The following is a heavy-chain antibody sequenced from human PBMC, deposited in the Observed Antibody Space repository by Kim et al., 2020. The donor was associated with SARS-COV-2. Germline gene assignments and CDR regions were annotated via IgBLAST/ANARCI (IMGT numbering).Heavy chain of an antibody. J-gene: IGHJ3*02. CDR2: IYYSGST. V-gene: IGHV4-39*07. Sequence: SETLSLTCTVYGGSISSSSYYWGWIRQPPGKGLEWIGSIYYSGSTYYNPSLKSRVTISVDTSKNQFSLKLSSVTAADTAVYYCARDFSSGYYYVAAFDI. CDR3: ARDFSSGYYYVAAFDI. D-gene: IGHD3-22*01. CDR1: GGSISSSSYY.